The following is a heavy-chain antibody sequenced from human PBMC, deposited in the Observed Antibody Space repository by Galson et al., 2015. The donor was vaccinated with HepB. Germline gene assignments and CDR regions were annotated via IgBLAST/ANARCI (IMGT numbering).Heavy chain of an antibody. CDR1: GFTFDRYA. D-gene: IGHD1-1*01. CDR3: ARETGRDFDY. J-gene: IGHJ4*02. V-gene: IGHV3-30*04. CDR2: ISYDEKNK. Sequence: SLRLSCAASGFTFDRYAMHWVRQAPGKGLEWVAVISYDEKNKYYADSVKGRFTISRDNSKNTLYLEVNSPRAEDTGVYYCARETGRDFDYWGQGTLVTVSS.